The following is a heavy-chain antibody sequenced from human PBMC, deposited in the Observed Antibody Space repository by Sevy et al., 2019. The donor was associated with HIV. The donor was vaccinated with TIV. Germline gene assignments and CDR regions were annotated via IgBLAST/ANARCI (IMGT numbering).Heavy chain of an antibody. CDR2: IYTTGST. J-gene: IGHJ6*02. D-gene: IGHD2-15*01. V-gene: IGHV4-4*07. Sequence: SETLSLTCTVSGDSISSYYWSWIRHPAGKGLEWIGRIYTTGSTNYNPSLNSRVTMSVDTSKNQFSLKLTSVTAADTAVYYCARGHGDYCSAVSCYPDDGMDVWGQGTTVTVSS. CDR3: ARGHGDYCSAVSCYPDDGMDV. CDR1: GDSISSYY.